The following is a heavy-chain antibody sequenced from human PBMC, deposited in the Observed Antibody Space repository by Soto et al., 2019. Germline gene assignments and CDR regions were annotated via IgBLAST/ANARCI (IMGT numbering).Heavy chain of an antibody. J-gene: IGHJ4*02. CDR1: SGSITSSNW. D-gene: IGHD2-15*01. Sequence: QVQLQESGPGLVKPSGTLSLTCAVSSGSITSSNWWSWVRLPPGKGLEWIGEISHGGSTNYNPSLKSRVNMSVDKSKNQFSLKLNSVTVADTAVYYCASHLTMPATRGFDNWGQGALVTVSS. CDR3: ASHLTMPATRGFDN. V-gene: IGHV4-4*02. CDR2: ISHGGST.